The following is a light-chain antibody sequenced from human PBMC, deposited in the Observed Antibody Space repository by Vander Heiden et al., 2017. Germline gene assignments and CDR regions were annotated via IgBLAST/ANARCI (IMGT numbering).Light chain of an antibody. V-gene: IGKV1-39*01. J-gene: IGKJ2*02. CDR3: QQSYSTLWT. CDR2: AAS. Sequence: DIQMTQSPSSLSASVGDRVMITCRTSQSISSYLNWYQQKPGKAPKLLIYAASSLQSGVPSRFSGSGSGTDFTLTISRLQPEDFATYYCQQSYSTLWTFGQGTKLQIK. CDR1: QSISSY.